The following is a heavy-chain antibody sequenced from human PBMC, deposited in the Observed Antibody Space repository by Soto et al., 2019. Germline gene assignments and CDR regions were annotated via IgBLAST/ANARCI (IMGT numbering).Heavy chain of an antibody. V-gene: IGHV4-59*01. Sequence: SETLSLTCTVSGGSISSYYWSWIRQPPGKGLEWIGYIYYSGSTNYNPSLKSRVTISVDTSKNQFSLKLSSVTAADTAVYYCARDLAYYDILTGYYNGWGDAFDIWGQGTMVTVSS. CDR3: ARDLAYYDILTGYYNGWGDAFDI. D-gene: IGHD3-9*01. CDR2: IYYSGST. CDR1: GGSISSYY. J-gene: IGHJ3*02.